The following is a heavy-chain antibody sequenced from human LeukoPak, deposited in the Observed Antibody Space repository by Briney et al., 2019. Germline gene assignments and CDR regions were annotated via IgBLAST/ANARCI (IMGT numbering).Heavy chain of an antibody. CDR3: ARHADRLGDCYRN. V-gene: IGHV4-34*01. CDR1: GGSFSGYY. J-gene: IGHJ4*02. CDR2: INHSGST. Sequence: PSETLSLTCAVYGGSFSGYYWSWIRQPPGKGLEWIGEINHSGSTNYNPSLKSRVTISVDTSKNQFSLKLSSVTAADTAVYYCARHADRLGDCYRNWGQGTLVTVSS. D-gene: IGHD2-21*01.